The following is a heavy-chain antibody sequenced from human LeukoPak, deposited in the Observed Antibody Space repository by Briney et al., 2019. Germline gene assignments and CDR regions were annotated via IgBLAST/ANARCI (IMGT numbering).Heavy chain of an antibody. CDR3: AQSLGSGNWIGKWFVP. CDR1: GGSFSRSSHS. Sequence: ASETLSLTCTISGGSFSRSSHSWGWIRQPPGKGLEWTGTIYYTGRTYYNPSLESRLTISVDTSKNQFSLKLTSVTAADTAIYYCAQSLGSGNWIGKWFVPWGQRPLVTVSS. D-gene: IGHD1-1*01. V-gene: IGHV4-39*01. J-gene: IGHJ5*02. CDR2: IYYTGRT.